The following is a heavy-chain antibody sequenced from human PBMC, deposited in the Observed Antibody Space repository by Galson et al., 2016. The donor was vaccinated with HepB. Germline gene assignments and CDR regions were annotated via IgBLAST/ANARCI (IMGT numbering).Heavy chain of an antibody. CDR1: GFTFDDYA. CDR2: IGWNSGYK. Sequence: SLRLSCAASGFTFDDYAMHWVRQAPGKGLEWVSAIGWNSGYKAYVDSVKGRFTISRGNAKNSLYLQMTSLRAEDTALYYCAKGRGSGITAAVGNFWGQGTLVTVSS. CDR3: AKGRGSGITAAVGNF. V-gene: IGHV3-9*01. J-gene: IGHJ4*02. D-gene: IGHD6-13*01.